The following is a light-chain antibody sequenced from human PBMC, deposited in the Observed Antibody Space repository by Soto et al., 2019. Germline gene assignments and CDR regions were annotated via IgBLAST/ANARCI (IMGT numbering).Light chain of an antibody. V-gene: IGKV1-5*01. Sequence: DIQMTQSPSTLSASVGDRLTITCRASQTISFSLAWYQQKTGKXPXXLIYDASTLQSGVPSRFSGSESGTESILTISGLQPDDVATYYCQQYHGYSLTFGQGTKVE. CDR3: QQYHGYSLT. J-gene: IGKJ1*01. CDR2: DAS. CDR1: QTISFS.